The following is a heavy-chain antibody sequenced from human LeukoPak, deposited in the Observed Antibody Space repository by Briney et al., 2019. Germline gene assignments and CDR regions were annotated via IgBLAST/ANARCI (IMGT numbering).Heavy chain of an antibody. CDR3: ASAIKGYFDY. CDR1: GFTFSSYG. CDR2: IWYDGSNK. Sequence: GGSLRLSCAASGFTFSSYGMLWVRQAPGKGLEWVAVIWYDGSNKYYADSVKGRFTISRDNSKNTLYLQMNSLRAEDAAVYYCASAIKGYFDYWGQGTLVTVSS. V-gene: IGHV3-33*01. J-gene: IGHJ4*02.